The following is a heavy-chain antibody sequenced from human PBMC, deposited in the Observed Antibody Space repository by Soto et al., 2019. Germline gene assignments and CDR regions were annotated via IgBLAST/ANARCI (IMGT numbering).Heavy chain of an antibody. CDR1: GYTFSTFG. CDR3: ARDGERDTGLNFYYYLHGMDA. CDR2: ISPYNGTT. J-gene: IGHJ6*02. V-gene: IGHV1-18*04. Sequence: DSVRVYYKTSGYTFSTFGISWVRQAPGQRLEWLGWISPYNGTTKYAEKFQGEMTMTTDTATSTAYMDLRSLRSDDTAVYYCARDGERDTGLNFYYYLHGMDAWGQGTRVTVS. D-gene: IGHD1-1*01.